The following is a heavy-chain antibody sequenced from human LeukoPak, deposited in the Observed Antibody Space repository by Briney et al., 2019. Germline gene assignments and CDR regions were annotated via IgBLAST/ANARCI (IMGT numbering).Heavy chain of an antibody. V-gene: IGHV3-21*01. J-gene: IGHJ4*02. CDR1: GFTFSSYS. D-gene: IGHD3-22*01. CDR3: ARVRPGHYYDSFDY. CDR2: ISSSSSYI. Sequence: GGSLRLSCAASGFTFSSYSMNWVRQAPGKGLEWVSSISSSSSYIYYADSVKGRFTISRGNAKNSLYLQMNSLRAEDTAVYYCARVRPGHYYDSFDYWGQGTLVTVSS.